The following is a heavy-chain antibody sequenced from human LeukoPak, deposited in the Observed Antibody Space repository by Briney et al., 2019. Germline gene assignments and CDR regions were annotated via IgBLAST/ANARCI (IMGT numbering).Heavy chain of an antibody. J-gene: IGHJ4*02. V-gene: IGHV3-30*03. CDR1: GFTFDDYG. CDR3: ARIVGATVDY. D-gene: IGHD1-26*01. CDR2: ISYDGSNK. Sequence: GGSLRLSCAASGFTFDDYGMHWVRQAPGKGLEWVAVISYDGSNKYYADSVKGRFTISRDNSKNTLYLQMNSLRAEDTAVYYCARIVGATVDYWGQGTLVTVSS.